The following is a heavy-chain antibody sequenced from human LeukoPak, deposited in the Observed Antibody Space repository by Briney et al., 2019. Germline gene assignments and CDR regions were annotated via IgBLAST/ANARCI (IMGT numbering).Heavy chain of an antibody. Sequence: TGESLKISCKGSGYSFTNYWIGWVHRMPGKGLEWLGIIYPGDSDTRYSPSFQGQVTISTDKSISTAYLQWSSLKASDTAMYYCARRRVTKGAYYFDYWGQGTLVTVSS. CDR2: IYPGDSDT. J-gene: IGHJ4*02. D-gene: IGHD4-17*01. CDR3: ARRRVTKGAYYFDY. V-gene: IGHV5-51*07. CDR1: GYSFTNYW.